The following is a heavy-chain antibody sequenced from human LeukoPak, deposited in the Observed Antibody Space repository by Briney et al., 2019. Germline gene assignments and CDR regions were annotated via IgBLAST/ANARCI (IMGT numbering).Heavy chain of an antibody. CDR2: INHSGST. Sequence: ETLSLTCAVYGGSFSGYYWSWIRQPPGKGLEWIGEINHSGSTNYNPSLKSRVTISVDTSKNQFSLKLSSVTAADTAVYYCARVSSSGYYFDYWGQGTLVTVSS. J-gene: IGHJ4*02. D-gene: IGHD6-19*01. CDR1: GGSFSGYY. V-gene: IGHV4-34*01. CDR3: ARVSSSGYYFDY.